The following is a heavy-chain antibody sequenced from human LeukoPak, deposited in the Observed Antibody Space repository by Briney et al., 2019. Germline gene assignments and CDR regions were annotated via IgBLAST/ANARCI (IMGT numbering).Heavy chain of an antibody. CDR3: ARGSRERWLQPFDY. CDR1: GGSFSGYY. Sequence: SETLSLTCAVYGGSFSGYYWSWIRQPPGKGLEWIGEINHSGSTNYNPSLKSRVTISVDTSKNQFSLRLSSVTAADTAVYYCARGSRERWLQPFDYWGQGTLVTVSS. V-gene: IGHV4-34*01. D-gene: IGHD5-24*01. J-gene: IGHJ4*02. CDR2: INHSGST.